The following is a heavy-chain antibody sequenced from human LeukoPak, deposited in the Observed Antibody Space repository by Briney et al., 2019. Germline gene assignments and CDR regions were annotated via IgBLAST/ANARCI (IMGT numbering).Heavy chain of an antibody. CDR3: ARIKRIMEPGTVGLDS. CDR1: GYTFSSYD. Sequence: ASVKVSCKASGYTFSSYDINWVRQAAGQGLEWMGWMNPNSGHAGYTQKFQGRVTMTSDNAISTVCMEISSLRSDDAAVYYCARIKRIMEPGTVGLDSWGQGTLVTVSS. V-gene: IGHV1-8*01. J-gene: IGHJ4*02. D-gene: IGHD4-23*01. CDR2: MNPNSGHA.